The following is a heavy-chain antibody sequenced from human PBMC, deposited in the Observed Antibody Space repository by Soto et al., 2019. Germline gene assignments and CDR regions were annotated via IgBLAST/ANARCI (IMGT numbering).Heavy chain of an antibody. J-gene: IGHJ5*02. CDR3: DRENRGAGANSGFDP. V-gene: IGHV4-30-2*01. Sequence: QLQLQESGSGLVKPSQTLSLTCAVSGGSISSGGYSWSWIRQPPGKGLEWIGYIYHSGSTYYNPSLKSRVTISVDRSKNQFSLKLSSVTASDTAVYYCDRENRGAGANSGFDPWGQGTLVTVSS. D-gene: IGHD3-10*01. CDR1: GGSISSGGYS. CDR2: IYHSGST.